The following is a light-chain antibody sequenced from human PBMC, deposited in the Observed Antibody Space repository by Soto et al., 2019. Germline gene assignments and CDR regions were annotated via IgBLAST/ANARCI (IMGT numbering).Light chain of an antibody. CDR2: GAS. CDR3: QQYNYLIT. V-gene: IGKV3-15*01. CDR1: QSVSNN. Sequence: EIVMTQSPATLSVSPGERATLSCRASQSVSNNLAWYQQKPGQAPRLLMYGASTRATGISARFSGSGSGTEFTLTITSLQPEDFAGYYCQQYNYLITFGQGTRLEIK. J-gene: IGKJ5*01.